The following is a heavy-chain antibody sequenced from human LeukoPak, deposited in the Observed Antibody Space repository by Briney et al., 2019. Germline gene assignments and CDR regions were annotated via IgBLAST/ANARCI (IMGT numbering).Heavy chain of an antibody. J-gene: IGHJ4*02. CDR1: GFTFSSYS. V-gene: IGHV3-21*04. CDR3: AKGRTGWVGELLD. D-gene: IGHD3-10*01. CDR2: ISSSSSYI. Sequence: PGGSLRLSCAASGFTFSSYSMNWVRQAPGKGLEWVSSISSSSSYIYYADSVKGRFTISRDNAKNSLYLQMNSLRAEDTAVYYCAKGRTGWVGELLDWGQGTLVTVSS.